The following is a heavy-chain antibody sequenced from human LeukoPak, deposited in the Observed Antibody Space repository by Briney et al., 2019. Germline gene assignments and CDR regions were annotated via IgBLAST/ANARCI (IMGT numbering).Heavy chain of an antibody. CDR1: GGSISSYY. Sequence: KASETLSLTCTVSGGSISSYYWSWIRQPAGKGLEWIGRIYTSGSTNYNPSLKSRVTMSVDTSKNQFSLKLSSVTAADTAVYYCAREEIIGYDSSGYYLYWGQGTLVTVSS. J-gene: IGHJ4*02. CDR3: AREEIIGYDSSGYYLY. V-gene: IGHV4-4*07. D-gene: IGHD3-22*01. CDR2: IYTSGST.